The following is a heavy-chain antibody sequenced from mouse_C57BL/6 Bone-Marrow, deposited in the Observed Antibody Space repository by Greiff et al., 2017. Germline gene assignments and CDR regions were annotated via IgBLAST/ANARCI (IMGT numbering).Heavy chain of an antibody. Sequence: QVQLQQSGAELARPGASVKLSCKASGYTFTSYGISWVKQRTGQGLEWIGEIYPRSGNTYYNDKFKGKATLTADKSSSTAYMELRSLTSEDSAVYFCAYFYDGYYDYWGQGTPLTVSS. J-gene: IGHJ2*01. CDR3: AYFYDGYYDY. CDR1: GYTFTSYG. V-gene: IGHV1-81*01. CDR2: IYPRSGNT. D-gene: IGHD2-3*01.